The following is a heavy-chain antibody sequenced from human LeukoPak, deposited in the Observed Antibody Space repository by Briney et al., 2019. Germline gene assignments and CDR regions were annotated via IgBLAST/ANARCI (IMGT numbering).Heavy chain of an antibody. D-gene: IGHD1-26*01. CDR3: ANSGSYYYADY. V-gene: IGHV3-30*18. Sequence: GRSLRLSCAASGITFSSYGMHWVRQAPGKGLEWVAVISYDGSNKYYADSVKGRFTISRDNSKNTLYLQMNSLRAEDTAVYYCANSGSYYYADYWGQGTLVTVSS. CDR2: ISYDGSNK. J-gene: IGHJ4*02. CDR1: GITFSSYG.